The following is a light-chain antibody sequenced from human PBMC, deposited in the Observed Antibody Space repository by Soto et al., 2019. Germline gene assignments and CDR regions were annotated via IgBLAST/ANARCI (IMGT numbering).Light chain of an antibody. CDR3: LQDYNYPRT. CDR2: AAS. CDR1: QGIRNE. V-gene: IGKV1-6*01. J-gene: IGKJ1*01. Sequence: AIQMTQSPSSLSASVGDRVTITCRASQGIRNELGWYKQKPGKAPKLLIYAASSLQSGVPSRFSGSGSGTYFTLTISSLQPEDFATYYCLQDYNYPRTFGQGTKVEFK.